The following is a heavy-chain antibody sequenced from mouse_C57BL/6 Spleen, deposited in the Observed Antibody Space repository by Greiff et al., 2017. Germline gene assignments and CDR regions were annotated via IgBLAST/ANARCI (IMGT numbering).Heavy chain of an antibody. CDR2: INPNNGGT. D-gene: IGHD1-1*01. J-gene: IGHJ2*01. Sequence: VQLQQSGPELVKPGASVKMSCKASGYTFTDYNMHWVKQSHGKSLEWIGYINPNNGGTSYNQKFKGKATLTVNKSSSTAYMELRSLTSEDSAVYYCAREGLITTVPFDYWGQGTTLTVSS. CDR1: GYTFTDYN. V-gene: IGHV1-22*01. CDR3: AREGLITTVPFDY.